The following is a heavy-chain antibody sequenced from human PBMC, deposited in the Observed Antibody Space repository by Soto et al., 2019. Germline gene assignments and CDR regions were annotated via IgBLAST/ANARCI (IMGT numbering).Heavy chain of an antibody. CDR2: IYYSGST. CDR3: ARRHGGLFDY. J-gene: IGHJ4*02. CDR1: GGSISSYY. V-gene: IGHV4-59*01. Sequence: SETLSLTCTVSGGSISSYYWSWIRQPPGKGLEWIGYIYYSGSTNYNPSLKSRVTISVDTSKNQFSLKLSSVTAADTAVYYCARRHGGLFDYWGQGTLVIVSS.